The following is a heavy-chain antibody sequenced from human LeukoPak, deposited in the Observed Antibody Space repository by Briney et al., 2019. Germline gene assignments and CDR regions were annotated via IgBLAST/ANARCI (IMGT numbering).Heavy chain of an antibody. CDR1: GDSISNYY. CDR2: IYHSGST. V-gene: IGHV4-59*01. J-gene: IGHJ5*02. Sequence: SETPSLTCTVSGDSISNYYWSWIRQPPGKGLEWIGYIYHSGSTKYNPSLKSRVTISIDTSKHQFSLKLSSVTAADTAMYYCARGGDTSSWYAWFDPWGQGTLVTVSS. D-gene: IGHD6-13*01. CDR3: ARGGDTSSWYAWFDP.